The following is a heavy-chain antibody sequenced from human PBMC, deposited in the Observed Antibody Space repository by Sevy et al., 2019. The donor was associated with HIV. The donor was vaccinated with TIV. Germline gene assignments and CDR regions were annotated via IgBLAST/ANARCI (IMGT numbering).Heavy chain of an antibody. Sequence: GGSLRLSCAASGFTFRTYSMNWVRQAPGKGLEWLSSISDDSRYIYYTDSVKGRFTISRVNTKNLLYLQINNLRVEDTAVYDCARDFTIFGVVSGSDYWGQGNLVTVSS. CDR2: ISDDSRYI. J-gene: IGHJ4*02. D-gene: IGHD3-3*01. CDR1: GFTFRTYS. V-gene: IGHV3-21*04. CDR3: ARDFTIFGVVSGSDY.